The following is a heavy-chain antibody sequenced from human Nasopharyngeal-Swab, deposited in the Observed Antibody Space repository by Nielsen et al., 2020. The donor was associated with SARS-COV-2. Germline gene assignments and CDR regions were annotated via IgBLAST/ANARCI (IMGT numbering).Heavy chain of an antibody. V-gene: IGHV2-70*01. CDR1: GFSLNTSGMC. CDR2: IDWDEDK. Sequence: SGPTLVKPTQTLTLTCTFSGFSLNTSGMCLTWIRQPPGEALEWLALIDWDEDKYYSTSLKTRLTISKDTSKNQVVLTMTNMDQADTATYYCARNPPRGSGFDFWGQGILVTVSS. D-gene: IGHD6-19*01. J-gene: IGHJ4*02. CDR3: ARNPPRGSGFDF.